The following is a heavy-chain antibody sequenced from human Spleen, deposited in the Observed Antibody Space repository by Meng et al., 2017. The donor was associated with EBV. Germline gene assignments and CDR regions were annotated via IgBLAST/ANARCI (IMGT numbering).Heavy chain of an antibody. D-gene: IGHD1-26*01. CDR1: GYTFTSYY. V-gene: IGHV1-46*01. J-gene: IGHJ4*02. Sequence: QVQRVQAGAEVKKPGASVKVSCKASGYTFTSYYIHWVRQAPGQGLEWMGMISPAGGTTTYAQKFQGRVTMTRDTSTSTVYMELSSLRSEDTAVFYCARAASGSYPLWGQGTLVTVSS. CDR3: ARAASGSYPL. CDR2: ISPAGGTT.